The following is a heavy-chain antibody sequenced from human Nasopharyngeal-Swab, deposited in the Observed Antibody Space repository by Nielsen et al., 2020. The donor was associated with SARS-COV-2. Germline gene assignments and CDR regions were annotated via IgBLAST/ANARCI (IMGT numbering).Heavy chain of an antibody. CDR3: ARTEVGANLFDY. CDR2: IYHSGST. J-gene: IGHJ4*02. V-gene: IGHV4-38-2*02. CDR1: GYSISSGYY. D-gene: IGHD1-26*01. Sequence: SETLSLTCTVSGYSISSGYYWGWIRQPPGKGLEWIGSIYHSGSTYYNPSLKSRVTISVDTSKNQFSLKLSFVTAADTAVYYCARTEVGANLFDYWGQGTLVTVSS.